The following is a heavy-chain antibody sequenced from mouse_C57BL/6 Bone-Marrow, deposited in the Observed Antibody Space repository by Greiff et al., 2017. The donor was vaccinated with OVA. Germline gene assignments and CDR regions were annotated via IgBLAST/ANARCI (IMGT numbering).Heavy chain of an antibody. J-gene: IGHJ3*01. Sequence: QVQLQQSGPELVKPGASVKISCKASGYAFSSSWMNWVKQRPGKGLEWIGRIYPGDGDTNYNGKFKGKATLTADKSSSTAYMQLSSLTSEDSAVYFCASQGYDYDDGAWFAYWGQGTLVTVSA. CDR1: GYAFSSSW. D-gene: IGHD2-4*01. V-gene: IGHV1-82*01. CDR3: ASQGYDYDDGAWFAY. CDR2: IYPGDGDT.